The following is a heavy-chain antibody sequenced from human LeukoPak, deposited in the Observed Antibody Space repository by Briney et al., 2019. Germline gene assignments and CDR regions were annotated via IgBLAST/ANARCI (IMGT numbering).Heavy chain of an antibody. Sequence: GGSLRLSCTVSGFTLSSYEMSWIRQAPGKGLEWVSSIDYDGGSGHYADSVKGRFTFSRGNSNNTLFLHLNSLRGEDTAVYYCTRNSGWYGLSWGQGTLVTVSS. CDR2: IDYDGGSG. D-gene: IGHD6-19*01. J-gene: IGHJ1*01. CDR1: GFTLSSYE. CDR3: TRNSGWYGLS. V-gene: IGHV3-23*01.